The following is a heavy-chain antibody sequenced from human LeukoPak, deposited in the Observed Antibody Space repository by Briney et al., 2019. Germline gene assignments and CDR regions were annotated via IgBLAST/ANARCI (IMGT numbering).Heavy chain of an antibody. CDR3: ARDSGSSGWYGGFDY. CDR1: GFTFSAYE. V-gene: IGHV3-48*03. CDR2: ISSSGKTI. D-gene: IGHD6-19*01. Sequence: GGSLRLSCAASGFTFSAYEMNWVRQAPGKGLECLSHISSSGKTIFYADSVKGRFTISRDNAKNSLDLHMNSLRGEDTAIYYCARDSGSSGWYGGFDYWGQGNLVTVSS. J-gene: IGHJ4*02.